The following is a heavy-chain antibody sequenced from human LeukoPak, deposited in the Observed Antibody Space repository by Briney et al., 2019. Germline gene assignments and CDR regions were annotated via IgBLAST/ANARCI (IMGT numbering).Heavy chain of an antibody. CDR2: IYTSGST. V-gene: IGHV4-4*07. D-gene: IGHD6-19*01. Sequence: SETLSLTCTVSGGSISNYYWSWIRQPAGKGLEWIGRIYTSGSTKYNPSLKSRVTMSVDTSKNQFSLKLTSVTAADTAVYYCARVDSSVWFFDYWGQGTLVTASS. CDR1: GGSISNYY. CDR3: ARVDSSVWFFDY. J-gene: IGHJ4*02.